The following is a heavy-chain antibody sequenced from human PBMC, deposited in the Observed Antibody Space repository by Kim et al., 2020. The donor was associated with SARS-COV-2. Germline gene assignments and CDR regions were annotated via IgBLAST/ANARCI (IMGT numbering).Heavy chain of an antibody. D-gene: IGHD2-15*01. CDR2: ISYDGSNK. Sequence: GGSLRLSCAASGFTFSSYGMHWVRQAPGKGLEWVAVISYDGSNKYYADSVKGRFTISRDNSKNTLYLQMNSLRAEDTAVYYCAKEDCSGGSCYLGDYWG. V-gene: IGHV3-30*18. CDR3: AKEDCSGGSCYLGDY. CDR1: GFTFSSYG. J-gene: IGHJ4*01.